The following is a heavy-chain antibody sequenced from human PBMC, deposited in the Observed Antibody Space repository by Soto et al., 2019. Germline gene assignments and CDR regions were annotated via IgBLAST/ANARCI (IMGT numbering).Heavy chain of an antibody. V-gene: IGHV1-69*13. CDR1: GCPFNSYI. CDR2: IITMTGAA. Sequence: GASVKVSCKASGCPFNSYIISWVRQVPGQGLEWMGDIITMTGAANSAHNFQGRVTIIADESSATAYLELNSLRYEDTAVYFCARGRRGPAGTSWFDPWGQGTQVTVSS. D-gene: IGHD2-2*01. CDR3: ARGRRGPAGTSWFDP. J-gene: IGHJ5*02.